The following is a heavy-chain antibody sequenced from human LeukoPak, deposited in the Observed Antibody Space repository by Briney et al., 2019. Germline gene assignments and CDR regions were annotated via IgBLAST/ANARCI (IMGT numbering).Heavy chain of an antibody. CDR3: ARTGDYSRSTGGWFDP. J-gene: IGHJ5*02. CDR2: IFYSGST. Sequence: SETLSLTCTVSGDSITSHYWSWVRQAPGKGLEWIGYIFYSGSTNYSPSLKSRVTISVATPKNQFSLRLKSVTAADTAVYFCARTGDYSRSTGGWFDPWGQGTLVTVSS. V-gene: IGHV4-59*11. D-gene: IGHD4-11*01. CDR1: GDSITSHY.